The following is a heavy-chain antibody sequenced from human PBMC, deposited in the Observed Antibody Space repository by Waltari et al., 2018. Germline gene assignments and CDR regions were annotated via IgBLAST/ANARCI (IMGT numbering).Heavy chain of an antibody. V-gene: IGHV4-38-2*02. CDR1: SYSIRSGYL. J-gene: IGHJ5*02. CDR3: VRDLGGSGNSWFDA. Sequence: QVQLQESGPGLARPSATLPPTCDVSSYSIRSGYLWGWVRQPPGKGLQWIGSISHSATTYYNPSLKSRVTMSVDTSKNQFALKVTSVTAADTAIYYCVRDLGGSGNSWFDAWGQGTLVIVSS. CDR2: ISHSATT. D-gene: IGHD3-10*01.